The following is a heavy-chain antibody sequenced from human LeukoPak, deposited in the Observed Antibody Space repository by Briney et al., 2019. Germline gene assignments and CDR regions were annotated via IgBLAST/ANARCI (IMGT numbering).Heavy chain of an antibody. CDR3: ARLRLPDYGGNSGFDY. CDR2: IYYSGST. V-gene: IGHV4-39*01. J-gene: IGHJ4*02. Sequence: PSETLSLTCTVSDGSISSSSYSWGWIRQPPGKGLEWIGSIYYSGSTYYNPSLKSRVTISVDTSKNQFSLKLSSVTAADTAVYYCARLRLPDYGGNSGFDYWGQGTLVTVSS. D-gene: IGHD4-23*01. CDR1: DGSISSSSYS.